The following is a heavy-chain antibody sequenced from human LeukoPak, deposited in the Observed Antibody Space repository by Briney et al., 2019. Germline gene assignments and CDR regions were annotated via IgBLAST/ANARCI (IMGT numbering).Heavy chain of an antibody. J-gene: IGHJ6*02. CDR1: GYTFTGYY. V-gene: IGHV1-2*02. CDR2: INPNSGGT. CDR3: ARDQYYGSGSYYNSYYYYGMDV. D-gene: IGHD3-10*01. Sequence: ASVKVSCKASGYTFTGYYMHWVRQAPGQGLEWMGWINPNSGGTNYAQKFQGRVTMTRDTSISTAYMELSRLRSDDTAVYYCARDQYYGSGSYYNSYYYYGMDVWGQGTTVTVSS.